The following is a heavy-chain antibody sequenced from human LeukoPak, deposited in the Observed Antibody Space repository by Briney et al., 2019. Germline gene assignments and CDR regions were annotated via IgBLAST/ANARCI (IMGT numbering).Heavy chain of an antibody. V-gene: IGHV1-2*02. Sequence: GASVKVSCRASGYTFTGYYMHWVRQAPGQGLEWMGWINPNSGGTNYAQKFQGRVTMTRDTSISTAYMEVSRLRSDDTAVYYCARDSVESGRYFDYWGQGTLVTVSS. D-gene: IGHD1-26*01. J-gene: IGHJ4*02. CDR2: INPNSGGT. CDR3: ARDSVESGRYFDY. CDR1: GYTFTGYY.